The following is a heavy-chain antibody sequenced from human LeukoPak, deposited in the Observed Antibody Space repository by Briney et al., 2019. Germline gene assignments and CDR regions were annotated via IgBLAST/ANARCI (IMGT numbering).Heavy chain of an antibody. CDR2: ISGSGGST. D-gene: IGHD3-22*01. Sequence: GESLRLSCAASGSTFSSYWMSWVRQAPGKGLEWVSGISGSGGSTYYADSVKGRFTISRDNSKNTLYLQMNSLRAEDTAVYYCAKDKRGYDSSGYNYYYYGMDVWGQGTTVTVSS. V-gene: IGHV3-23*01. CDR1: GSTFSSYW. J-gene: IGHJ6*02. CDR3: AKDKRGYDSSGYNYYYYGMDV.